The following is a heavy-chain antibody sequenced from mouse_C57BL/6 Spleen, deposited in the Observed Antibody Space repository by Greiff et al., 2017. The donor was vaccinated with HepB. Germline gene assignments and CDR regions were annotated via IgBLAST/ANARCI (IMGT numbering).Heavy chain of an antibody. J-gene: IGHJ2*01. CDR1: GYTFTSYW. CDR3: AREGSSYEEVHYFDY. Sequence: QVQLQQPGAELVRPGTSVKLSCKASGYTFTSYWMHWVKQRPGQGLEWIGVIDPSDSYTNYNQKFKGKATLTVDTSSSTAYMQLSSLTSEDSAVYSCAREGSSYEEVHYFDYWGQGTTLTVSS. D-gene: IGHD1-1*01. V-gene: IGHV1-59*01. CDR2: IDPSDSYT.